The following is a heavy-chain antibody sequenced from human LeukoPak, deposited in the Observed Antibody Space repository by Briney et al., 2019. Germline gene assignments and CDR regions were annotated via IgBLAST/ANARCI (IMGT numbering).Heavy chain of an antibody. V-gene: IGHV3-23*01. CDR2: ISESGDST. D-gene: IGHD4-17*01. Sequence: GGSLRLSCVVSGFTFRSYAMSWVRQAPGKGLEWVSGISESGDSTYYADSVEGRFSISRDTAKNTLYLQMISLRDDDTAVYYCAKAGATVVRGKYYFDYWGQGTLVTVSS. CDR3: AKAGATVVRGKYYFDY. CDR1: GFTFRSYA. J-gene: IGHJ4*02.